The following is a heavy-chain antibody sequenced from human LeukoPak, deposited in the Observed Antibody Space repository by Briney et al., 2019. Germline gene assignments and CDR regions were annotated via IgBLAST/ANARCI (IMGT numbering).Heavy chain of an antibody. CDR1: GYTFTSYY. D-gene: IGHD3-22*01. V-gene: IGHV1-46*01. CDR3: ARQDSRGFYDVSTVDY. J-gene: IGHJ4*02. Sequence: ASVKVSCKASGYTFTSYYMHWVRQAPGQGLEWMGIINPSGGSTSYAQKFQGRVTMTRDTSTSTAYMELSSLRSEDTAVYYCARQDSRGFYDVSTVDYWGQGTLVTVSS. CDR2: INPSGGST.